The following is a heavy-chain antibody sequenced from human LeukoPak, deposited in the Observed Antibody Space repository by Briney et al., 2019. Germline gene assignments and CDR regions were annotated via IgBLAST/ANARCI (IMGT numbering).Heavy chain of an antibody. CDR3: ACSMFASNWFQP. CDR1: GYSFIDYW. D-gene: IGHD3-3*02. CDR2: IYPGDSRT. V-gene: IGHV5-51*01. J-gene: IGHJ5*02. Sequence: GESLKISCQGSGYSFIDYWIGWVRQMPGKGLEWMAVIYPGDSRTRYNPSFQGQVTISADKSINTAYLEWNSLKASDTALYYCACSMFASNWFQPWGQGTLVTVSS.